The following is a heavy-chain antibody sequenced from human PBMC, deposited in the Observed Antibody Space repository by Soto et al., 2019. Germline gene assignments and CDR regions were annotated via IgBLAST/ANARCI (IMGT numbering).Heavy chain of an antibody. CDR1: GFTFSGSA. CDR3: TNPQVYYGMDV. J-gene: IGHJ6*02. CDR2: IRSKANNYAT. V-gene: IGHV3-73*02. Sequence: EVQLVESGGGLVQPGGSLKLSCAASGFTFSGSAVHWVRQASGKGLEWVGRIRSKANNYATAYAESVQGRFTIFRDDLKNTAYLQMNSLKTEDTAVYYCTNPQVYYGMDVCCQGTTVNVSS.